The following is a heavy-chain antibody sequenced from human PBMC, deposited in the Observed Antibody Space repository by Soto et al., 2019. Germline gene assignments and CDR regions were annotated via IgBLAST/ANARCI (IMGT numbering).Heavy chain of an antibody. CDR3: ARDCSGGSCYGADYYYYGMDV. Sequence: GGSLRLSCAASGFTFSSYSMNWVRQAPGKGLEWVSSISSSSSYIYYADSVKGRFTISRDNAKNSLYLQMNSLRAEDTAVYYCARDCSGGSCYGADYYYYGMDVWGQGTTVTVSS. V-gene: IGHV3-21*01. CDR1: GFTFSSYS. CDR2: ISSSSSYI. J-gene: IGHJ6*02. D-gene: IGHD2-15*01.